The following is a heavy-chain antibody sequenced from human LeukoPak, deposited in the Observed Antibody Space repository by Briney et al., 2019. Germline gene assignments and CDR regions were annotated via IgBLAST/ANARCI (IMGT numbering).Heavy chain of an antibody. CDR1: GGSFSGYY. D-gene: IGHD3-10*01. J-gene: IGHJ3*02. V-gene: IGHV4-34*01. CDR2: INHSGST. Sequence: SETLSLTCAVYGGSFSGYYWSWIRQPPGKGLEWIGEINHSGSTNYSPSLKSRVTISLDTSRNQFSLKLNSVTAADTAVYYCAKSNGYGLIDIWGQGTTVTVSS. CDR3: AKSNGYGLIDI.